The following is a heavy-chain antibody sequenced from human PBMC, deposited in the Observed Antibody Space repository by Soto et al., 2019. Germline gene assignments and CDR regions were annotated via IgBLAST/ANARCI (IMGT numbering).Heavy chain of an antibody. CDR3: ARDRYCSSTSCRNWFDP. CDR1: CGSIISYY. J-gene: IGHJ5*02. V-gene: IGHV4-4*07. D-gene: IGHD2-2*01. CDR2: IYTSGST. Sequence: ASETLSLTCTVSCGSIISYYWSWIRQPAGKGLEWIGRIYTSGSTNYNPSLKSRVTMSVDTSKNQFSLKLSSVTAADTAVYYCARDRYCSSTSCRNWFDPWGQGTLVTVSS.